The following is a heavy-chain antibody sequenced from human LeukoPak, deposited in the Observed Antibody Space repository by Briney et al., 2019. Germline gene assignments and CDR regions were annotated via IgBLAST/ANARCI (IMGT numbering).Heavy chain of an antibody. CDR1: GFTFSHYE. CDR2: ITSDNAI. CDR3: ARSNYYDTSGHYSFDY. V-gene: IGHV3-48*03. D-gene: IGHD3-22*01. Sequence: GGSLRLSCAASGFTFSHYEMNWVRQAPGKGLEWVSYITSDNAISYTDSVRGRFITSRDYAKDSLYLHMNSLRVEDTAIYYCARSNYYDTSGHYSFDYWGQGTQVTVSS. J-gene: IGHJ4*02.